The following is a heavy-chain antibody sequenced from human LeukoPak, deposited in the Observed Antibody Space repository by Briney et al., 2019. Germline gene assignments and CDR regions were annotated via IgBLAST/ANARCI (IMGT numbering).Heavy chain of an antibody. D-gene: IGHD3-3*01. J-gene: IGHJ6*03. CDR2: ISAYNGDT. V-gene: IGHV1-18*01. Sequence: ASVKVSCKASAYTFSNYGITWVRQAPGQGLEWMGWISAYNGDTNYAQKFQGRVTMTKNTSISTAYMGLSSLRSEDTALYYCARAPTWSSTSYNYYYMDVWGKGTTVTISS. CDR1: AYTFSNYG. CDR3: ARAPTWSSTSYNYYYMDV.